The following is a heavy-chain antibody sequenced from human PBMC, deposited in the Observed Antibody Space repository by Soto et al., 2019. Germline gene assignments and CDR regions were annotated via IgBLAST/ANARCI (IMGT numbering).Heavy chain of an antibody. CDR1: GSSIATYP. CDR2: ASGSGRRT. D-gene: IGHD3-10*01. CDR3: AKDQEFGSRSYGAGMDV. J-gene: IGHJ6*02. V-gene: IGHV3-23*01. Sequence: EVQLLQSGGGLVRPGGSLTLSCEASGSSIATYPMNWVRQAPGKGLEWVATASGSGRRTYYADSVKGRFTISRDNSQNTLLLQMSDLRAEDTAVYFCAKDQEFGSRSYGAGMDVWGQGTTVVVSS.